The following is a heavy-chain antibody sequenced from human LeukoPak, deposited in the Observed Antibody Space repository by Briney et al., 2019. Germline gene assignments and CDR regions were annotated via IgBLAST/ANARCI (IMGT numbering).Heavy chain of an antibody. CDR1: GGSFSGYY. CDR3: ARGGVIAAAGRPYYYYGMDV. V-gene: IGHV4-34*01. CDR2: INHSGST. Sequence: SATLSLTCAVSGGSFSGYYWSWSRQPPGKGGEGIGEINHSGSTNYNPSLKSRVTISVGTSKNQFSLKLSSVTAADTAVYYCARGGVIAAAGRPYYYYGMDVWGKGTTVTVSS. D-gene: IGHD6-13*01. J-gene: IGHJ6*04.